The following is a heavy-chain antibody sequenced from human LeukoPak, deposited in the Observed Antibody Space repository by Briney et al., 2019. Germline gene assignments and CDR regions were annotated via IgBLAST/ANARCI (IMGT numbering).Heavy chain of an antibody. D-gene: IGHD6-19*01. Sequence: SETLSLTCTVSGVSISRYYWSWIRQPPGKGLECIGYISYSGNTNYSPSLKSRVTISIDTSKNQFSLKLSSVTAADTAVYYCARGEYSSGWYGNWGQGTLVTVSS. CDR2: ISYSGNT. V-gene: IGHV4-59*01. CDR3: ARGEYSSGWYGN. CDR1: GVSISRYY. J-gene: IGHJ4*02.